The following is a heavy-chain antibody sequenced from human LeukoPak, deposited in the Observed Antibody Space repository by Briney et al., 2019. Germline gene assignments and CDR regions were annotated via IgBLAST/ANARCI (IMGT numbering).Heavy chain of an antibody. V-gene: IGHV3-73*01. D-gene: IGHD6-19*01. CDR2: IRSKANSYAT. J-gene: IGHJ5*02. CDR3: TTTGYSSGWYRSWFDP. Sequence: GGSLRLSCAASGFTFSGSAMHWVRQASGKGLEWVGRIRSKANSYATAYAASVKGRFTISRDDSKNTAYLQMNSLKTEDTAVYYCTTTGYSSGWYRSWFDPWGQGTLVTVSS. CDR1: GFTFSGSA.